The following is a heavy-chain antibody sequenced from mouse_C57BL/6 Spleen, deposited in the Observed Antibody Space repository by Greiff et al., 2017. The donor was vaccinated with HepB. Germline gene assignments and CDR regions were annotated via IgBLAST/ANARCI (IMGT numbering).Heavy chain of an antibody. D-gene: IGHD1-1*01. CDR2: IYPGSGNT. Sequence: VQLQQSGAELVRPGASVKLSCKASGYTFTDYYINWVKQRPGQGLEWIARIYPGSGNTYYNEKFKGKATLTAEKSSSTAYMQLSSLTSEDSAVYFCALDYYGSSYVGAMDYWGQGTSVTVSS. V-gene: IGHV1-76*01. CDR3: ALDYYGSSYVGAMDY. CDR1: GYTFTDYY. J-gene: IGHJ4*01.